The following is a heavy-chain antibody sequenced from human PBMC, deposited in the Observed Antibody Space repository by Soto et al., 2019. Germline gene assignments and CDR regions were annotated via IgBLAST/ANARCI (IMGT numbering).Heavy chain of an antibody. D-gene: IGHD6-13*01. V-gene: IGHV4-59*01. CDR2: VYYTGTT. Sequence: PSETLSLTCTVSGGSISSYYWGWIRQPPGKGLEWIGYVYYTGTTHFNPSLKSRVSMSVDTSKNQFSLKLSSVTTADTAVYYCARAAAADHWGQGTLVTVSS. CDR1: GGSISSYY. CDR3: ARAAAADH. J-gene: IGHJ5*02.